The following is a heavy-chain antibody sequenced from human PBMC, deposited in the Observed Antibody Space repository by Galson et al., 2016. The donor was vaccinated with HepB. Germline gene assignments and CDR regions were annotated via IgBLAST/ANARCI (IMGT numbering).Heavy chain of an antibody. Sequence: SLRPSCAASGFPFGSDAFHWVRQAPGKGLEWVAMISYDGSKQFYAASVTGRFTISRDNHKNTLFLEVNSLTAADTAVYFCGRDPHSSGWSGVMGYIDYWGQGTLVTVSS. D-gene: IGHD6-19*01. CDR2: ISYDGSKQ. CDR1: GFPFGSDA. CDR3: GRDPHSSGWSGVMGYIDY. J-gene: IGHJ4*02. V-gene: IGHV3-30-3*01.